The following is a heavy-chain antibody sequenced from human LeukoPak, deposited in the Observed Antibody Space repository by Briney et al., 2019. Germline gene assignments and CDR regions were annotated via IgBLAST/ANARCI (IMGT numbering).Heavy chain of an antibody. V-gene: IGHV3-49*03. CDR3: TRARDYGDENFDY. J-gene: IGHJ4*02. CDR2: IRSKPYGGTT. Sequence: GGSLRLSCTASGFTFGDYAMSWFRQAPRTGLEWVSFIRSKPYGGTTEYAASVKGRFTISRDDSKSIAYLQMNSLKTEDTAVYYCTRARDYGDENFDYWGQGTLVTVSS. CDR1: GFTFGDYA. D-gene: IGHD4-17*01.